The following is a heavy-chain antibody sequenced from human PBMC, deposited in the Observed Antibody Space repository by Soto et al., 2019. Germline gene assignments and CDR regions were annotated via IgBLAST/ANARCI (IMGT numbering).Heavy chain of an antibody. D-gene: IGHD3-22*01. V-gene: IGHV3-21*01. CDR3: ARGYYCDSSGCIDH. CDR2: MSSSGTYI. J-gene: IGHJ4*02. CDR1: GFTFSSHS. Sequence: GGSLRLSCAASGFTFSSHSMNWVRQAPGRGLEWVSSMSSSGTYIYYADSVKGRFTISRDNAKNSLYLQMNSLRADDTAVYYCARGYYCDSSGCIDHWGQGTLVTVSS.